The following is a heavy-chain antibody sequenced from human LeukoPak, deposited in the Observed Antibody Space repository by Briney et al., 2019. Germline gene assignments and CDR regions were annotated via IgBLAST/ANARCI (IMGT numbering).Heavy chain of an antibody. CDR2: ISSSSSSI. D-gene: IGHD4-17*01. CDR1: GFTFSSYS. J-gene: IGHJ5*02. V-gene: IGHV3-48*01. Sequence: PGGSLRLSCAASGFTFSSYSMNWVRQAPGKGLEWVSYISSSSSSIHYADSVKGRFTISRDNAKSSLYLQMNSQRAEDTAVYYCARDVYGDYVRGNWFDPWGQGTLVTVSS. CDR3: ARDVYGDYVRGNWFDP.